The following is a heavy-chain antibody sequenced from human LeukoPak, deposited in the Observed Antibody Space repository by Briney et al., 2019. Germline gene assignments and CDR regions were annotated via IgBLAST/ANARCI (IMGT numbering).Heavy chain of an antibody. CDR2: IKQDSGEE. D-gene: IGHD2-8*01. Sequence: GGSLRLSCVASGFKFNNYWMNWVRQAPGKGLEWVANIKQDSGEEHYVDSVRGRFTISRDNAKNSLYLQMNSLRVEDTAVYYCAKGDNGALHFWGRGTMVTVSS. CDR3: AKGDNGALHF. CDR1: GFKFNNYW. V-gene: IGHV3-7*01. J-gene: IGHJ3*01.